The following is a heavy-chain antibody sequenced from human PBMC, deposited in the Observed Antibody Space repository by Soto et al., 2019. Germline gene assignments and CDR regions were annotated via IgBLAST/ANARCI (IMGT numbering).Heavy chain of an antibody. D-gene: IGHD3-9*01. Sequence: QITLRESGPPLVKPTQTLTLTCTFSGFSLTTSGVGVGWIRQPPGKALEWLALIYWDDDKRYSPSLKNRLAITKDTSQSRLVLTMTNMDPVDTATYYCARPGRTWYYNIFEHWGQGTLVTVSS. J-gene: IGHJ4*02. CDR1: GFSLTTSGVG. CDR2: IYWDDDK. CDR3: ARPGRTWYYNIFEH. V-gene: IGHV2-5*02.